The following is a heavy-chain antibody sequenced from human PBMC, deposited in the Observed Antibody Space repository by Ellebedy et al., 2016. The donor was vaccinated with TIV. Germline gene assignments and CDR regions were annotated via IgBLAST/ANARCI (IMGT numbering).Heavy chain of an antibody. J-gene: IGHJ4*02. Sequence: AASVKVSCKASGYTFTSYYMHWMRQAPGQGLEWMGIINPSGGSTSYAQKLQGRVTMTRDTSTSTVYMELSSLRSDDTAVYYCARMYSSGSYYFDYWGQGTLVTVS. CDR3: ARMYSSGSYYFDY. V-gene: IGHV1-46*04. CDR2: INPSGGST. D-gene: IGHD6-19*01. CDR1: GYTFTSYY.